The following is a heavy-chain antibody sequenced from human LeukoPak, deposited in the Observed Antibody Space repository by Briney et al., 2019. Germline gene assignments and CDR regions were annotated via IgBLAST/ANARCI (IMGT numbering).Heavy chain of an antibody. CDR3: ARVRRGIAAAGLSWFDP. CDR1: GYTFNGYY. Sequence: ASVKVSCKASGYTFNGYYKHWVRQAPGQGLEWMGWINTNTGNPTYAQGFTGRFVFSLDTSVSTAYLQISSLKAEDTAVYYCARVRRGIAAAGLSWFDPWGQGTLVTVSS. J-gene: IGHJ5*02. V-gene: IGHV7-4-1*02. CDR2: INTNTGNP. D-gene: IGHD6-13*01.